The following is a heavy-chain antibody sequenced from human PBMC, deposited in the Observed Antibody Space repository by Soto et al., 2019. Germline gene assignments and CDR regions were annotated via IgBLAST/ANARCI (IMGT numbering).Heavy chain of an antibody. D-gene: IGHD6-13*01. CDR1: GGSISSGGYY. Sequence: QLQLQESGPGLVKPSQTLSLTCTVSGGSISSGGYYWRWIRQHPGNGLDWIGYIYYSGITYYNPSLKTRVTISVDTSKNQFSLKLISVTAADTAVYYCARDRAGALYFDYLGQGTLVTVSS. J-gene: IGHJ4*02. CDR2: IYYSGIT. V-gene: IGHV4-31*03. CDR3: ARDRAGALYFDY.